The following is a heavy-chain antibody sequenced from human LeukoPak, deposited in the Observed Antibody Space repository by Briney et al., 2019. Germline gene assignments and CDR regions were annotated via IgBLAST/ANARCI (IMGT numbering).Heavy chain of an antibody. V-gene: IGHV4-34*01. CDR3: ARREYDFWSGYPPSYYMDV. Sequence: SETLSLTCAVYGGSFSGYYWSWIRKPPGKGLEWIGEINHSGSTNYNPSLKSRVTISVYTSKNQFSMKLSSVTAGDTAVYYCARREYDFWSGYPPSYYMDVWGKGTTVTVSS. J-gene: IGHJ6*03. CDR1: GGSFSGYY. D-gene: IGHD3-3*01. CDR2: INHSGST.